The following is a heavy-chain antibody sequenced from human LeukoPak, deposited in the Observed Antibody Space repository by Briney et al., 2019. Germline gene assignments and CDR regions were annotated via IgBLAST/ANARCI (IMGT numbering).Heavy chain of an antibody. J-gene: IGHJ4*02. Sequence: PSETLFLTCTVSGGSISSGDYYWSWIRQPPGKGLEWMGYIYYSGSTYYNPSLKSRVTISVDTSKNQFSLKLRSVTAADTAVYFCARGLGSSWYGDWGQGTLVTVSS. CDR1: GGSISSGDYY. V-gene: IGHV4-30-4*01. CDR2: IYYSGST. CDR3: ARGLGSSWYGD. D-gene: IGHD6-13*01.